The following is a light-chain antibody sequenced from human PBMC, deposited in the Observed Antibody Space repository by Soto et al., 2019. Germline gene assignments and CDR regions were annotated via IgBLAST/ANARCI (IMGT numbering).Light chain of an antibody. Sequence: IQMAQHTSSLSASVGDRVTITCQASQNINNYLNWYQQKPGRAPKLLIYDASNLEAGVPSRFRGSGSGTDFTFTISRLQPEDIATYYCQQYENLPTFGQGTRLAIK. J-gene: IGKJ5*01. CDR3: QQYENLPT. V-gene: IGKV1-33*01. CDR2: DAS. CDR1: QNINNY.